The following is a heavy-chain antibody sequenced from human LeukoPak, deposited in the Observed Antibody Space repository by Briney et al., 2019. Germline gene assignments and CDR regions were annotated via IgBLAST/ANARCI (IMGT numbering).Heavy chain of an antibody. CDR3: ARGLALVQLWLEYYYMDV. CDR1: GFTFSSYW. Sequence: PGGSLRLSCAASGFTFSSYWMSWVRQAPGNGREWVANIKQDGSEKYYVDSVKGRFTISRDNAKNSLYLQMNSLRAEDTAVYYCARGLALVQLWLEYYYMDVCGKGTTVTVSS. J-gene: IGHJ6*03. D-gene: IGHD5-18*01. V-gene: IGHV3-7*01. CDR2: IKQDGSEK.